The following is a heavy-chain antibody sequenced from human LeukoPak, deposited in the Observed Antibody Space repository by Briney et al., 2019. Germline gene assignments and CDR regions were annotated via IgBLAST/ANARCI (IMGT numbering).Heavy chain of an antibody. CDR1: GYTFTVYY. J-gene: IGHJ4*02. D-gene: IGHD4-17*01. CDR3: ALVGEALDY. CDR2: INPNSGGT. Sequence: ASVKVSCKASGYTFTVYYVHWVRQAPGQGLEWMGWINPNSGGTNYAQSFQGRVTMTRDTSISTAYMELSRLRSDDTAIYYCALVGEALDYWGQGTLVTVSS. V-gene: IGHV1-2*02.